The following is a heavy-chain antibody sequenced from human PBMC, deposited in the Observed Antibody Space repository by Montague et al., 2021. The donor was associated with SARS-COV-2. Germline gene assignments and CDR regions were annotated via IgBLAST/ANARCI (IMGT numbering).Heavy chain of an antibody. D-gene: IGHD3-10*01. Sequence: SETLSLTCTVSGGSISSSNYNWGWIRQPPGKGLEWIGNMYYSGSTYYNPSLKSRVTISIDTSKNQFSLKLISVTAADTAVYYCARDDIVLQGVTKGMDVWGQGTTVTVSS. V-gene: IGHV4-39*07. J-gene: IGHJ6*02. CDR1: GGSISSSNYN. CDR3: ARDDIVLQGVTKGMDV. CDR2: MYYSGST.